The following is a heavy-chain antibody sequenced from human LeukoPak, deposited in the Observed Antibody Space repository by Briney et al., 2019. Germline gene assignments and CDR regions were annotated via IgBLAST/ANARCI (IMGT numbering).Heavy chain of an antibody. Sequence: ASVKVSCKASGGTFSSYAISWVRQAPGQGLEWVGWISAYNGNTNYAQKLQGRVTMTTDTSTSTAYMELRSLRSDDTAVYYCARLAAAGISGSNYYYYYMDVWGKGTTVTVSS. CDR2: ISAYNGNT. CDR3: ARLAAAGISGSNYYYYYMDV. D-gene: IGHD6-13*01. CDR1: GGTFSSYA. V-gene: IGHV1-18*01. J-gene: IGHJ6*03.